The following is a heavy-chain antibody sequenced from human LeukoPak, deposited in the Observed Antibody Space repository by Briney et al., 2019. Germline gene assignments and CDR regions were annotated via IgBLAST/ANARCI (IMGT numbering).Heavy chain of an antibody. CDR3: ARSEVRGVVVTNDY. V-gene: IGHV3-21*01. Sequence: PGGSLRLSCAASGFTFSSYEMNWVRQAPGKGLEWVSSISSTSSYIYYADSVKGRFTISRDNAKNSLYLQMNSLRAEDTAVYYCARSEVRGVVVTNDYWGQGTLVTVSS. CDR2: ISSTSSYI. J-gene: IGHJ4*02. CDR1: GFTFSSYE. D-gene: IGHD3-10*01.